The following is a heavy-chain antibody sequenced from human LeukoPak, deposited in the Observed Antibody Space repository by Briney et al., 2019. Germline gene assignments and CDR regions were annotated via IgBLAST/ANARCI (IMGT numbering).Heavy chain of an antibody. D-gene: IGHD2-2*01. Sequence: GGSLGLSCAASGFTFSTYGMHWVRQAPGKGLEWVAIISYDGNDKDYADSVRGRFTISRDNFKNTLYLQMNSLRGEDTAVYYCAKSTAPAGYYLDYWGQGPLVTVSS. CDR2: ISYDGNDK. J-gene: IGHJ4*02. CDR1: GFTFSTYG. CDR3: AKSTAPAGYYLDY. V-gene: IGHV3-30*18.